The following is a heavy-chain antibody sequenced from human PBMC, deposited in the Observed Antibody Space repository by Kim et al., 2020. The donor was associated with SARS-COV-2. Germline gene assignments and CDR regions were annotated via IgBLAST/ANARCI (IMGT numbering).Heavy chain of an antibody. CDR3: ARAPYYYDSSGYYTPGDY. J-gene: IGHJ4*02. D-gene: IGHD3-22*01. Sequence: KGRFTIARDNSKNTLYRQMNSLRAEDTAVYYCARAPYYYDSSGYYTPGDYWGQGTLVTVSS. V-gene: IGHV3-30*01.